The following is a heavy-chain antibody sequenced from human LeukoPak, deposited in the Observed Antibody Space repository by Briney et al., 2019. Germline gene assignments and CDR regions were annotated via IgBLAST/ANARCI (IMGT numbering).Heavy chain of an antibody. J-gene: IGHJ3*02. D-gene: IGHD3-22*01. V-gene: IGHV4-59*01. CDR2: IYYSGST. Sequence: SETLSLTCTVSGGSISSYYWSWIRQPPGKGLEWIGYIYYSGSTNYNPSLKSRVTISVDTSKNQFSLKLSSVTAADTAVYYCARDLPLRDTMIVVVAYMAGSAFDIWGQGTMVTVSS. CDR1: GGSISSYY. CDR3: ARDLPLRDTMIVVVAYMAGSAFDI.